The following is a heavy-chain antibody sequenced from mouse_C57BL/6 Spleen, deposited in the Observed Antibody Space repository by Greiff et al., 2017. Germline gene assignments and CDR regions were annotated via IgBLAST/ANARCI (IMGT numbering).Heavy chain of an antibody. J-gene: IGHJ2*01. Sequence: EVQLQESGGGLVKPGGSLKLSCAASGFTFSDYGMHWVRQAPEKGLEWVAYISSGSSTIYYADTVKGRFTISRDNAKNTLFLQMTSLRSEDTAMYYCAKGTVVPFDYWGQGTTLTVSS. V-gene: IGHV5-17*01. CDR3: AKGTVVPFDY. D-gene: IGHD1-1*01. CDR1: GFTFSDYG. CDR2: ISSGSSTI.